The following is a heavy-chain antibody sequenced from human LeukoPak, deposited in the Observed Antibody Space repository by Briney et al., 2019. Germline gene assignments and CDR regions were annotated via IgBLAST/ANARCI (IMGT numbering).Heavy chain of an antibody. CDR3: AKGVEYYDY. V-gene: IGHV3-23*01. Sequence: GGSLRLSCAASGFTFSSSAMSWVRQAPGKGLEWVSAISGSGGGTYYADSVKGRFTISRDNPKNTVYLQMNSLRAEDTAVYYCAKGVEYYDYWGQGALVTVSS. D-gene: IGHD2-15*01. CDR2: ISGSGGGT. J-gene: IGHJ4*02. CDR1: GFTFSSSA.